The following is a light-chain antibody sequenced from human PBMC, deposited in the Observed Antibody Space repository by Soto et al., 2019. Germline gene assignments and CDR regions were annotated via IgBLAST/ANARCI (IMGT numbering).Light chain of an antibody. CDR2: EAF. V-gene: IGLV2-14*02. CDR1: SSDVGSGNV. J-gene: IGLJ1*01. Sequence: HSVLTQPASVSGSPGQSITISCTGTSSDVGSGNVVSWYQHYQGKAPQFIIYEAFKRPSGVSSRFSGSKSGSTASLTVSGLQAEDEADYYCSSYAGSSTYVFGTGTKVTAL. CDR3: SSYAGSSTYV.